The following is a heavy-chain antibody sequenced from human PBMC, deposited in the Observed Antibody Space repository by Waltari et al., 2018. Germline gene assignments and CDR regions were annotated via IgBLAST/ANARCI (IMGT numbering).Heavy chain of an antibody. Sequence: QVQLQESGPGLVKPSQTLSLTCTVSGGSVSSGSFYWSWFRQSAGKGLEWIGRIYTRGSMNYSPSLAGRVTISMDTSKNQFSLWLTSVTAADTAVYYCARERPQHLVMPDAFDIWGQGTVVTVSS. D-gene: IGHD6-13*01. CDR2: IYTRGSM. CDR3: ARERPQHLVMPDAFDI. V-gene: IGHV4-61*02. CDR1: GGSVSSGSFY. J-gene: IGHJ3*02.